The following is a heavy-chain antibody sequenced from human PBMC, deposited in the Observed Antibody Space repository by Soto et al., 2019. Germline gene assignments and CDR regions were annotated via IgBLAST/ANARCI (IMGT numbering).Heavy chain of an antibody. Sequence: PSEALSLTCTVSGGSISSSSYYWGWIRQPPGKGLEWIGSIYYSGSTYYNPSLKSRVTISVDTSKNQFSLKLSSVTAADTAVYYCARHPERLGELSYTYIDYWGQGTLVTVSS. CDR2: IYYSGST. CDR1: GGSISSSSYY. CDR3: ARHPERLGELSYTYIDY. J-gene: IGHJ4*02. V-gene: IGHV4-39*01. D-gene: IGHD3-16*02.